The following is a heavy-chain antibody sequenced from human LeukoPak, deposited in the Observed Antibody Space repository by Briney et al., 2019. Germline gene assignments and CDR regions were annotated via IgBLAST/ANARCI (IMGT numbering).Heavy chain of an antibody. D-gene: IGHD1-26*01. Sequence: ASVTVSCQASGYTFSSYGINGVRQAPGQGLAWMGWITTYNGNRNYVQKVQDRVTMTTDTSTSTAYMELRNLKSDDTAVYYCAKFTGSYNHDAFDIWGQGTMVTVSS. V-gene: IGHV1-18*01. CDR3: AKFTGSYNHDAFDI. J-gene: IGHJ3*02. CDR2: ITTYNGNR. CDR1: GYTFSSYG.